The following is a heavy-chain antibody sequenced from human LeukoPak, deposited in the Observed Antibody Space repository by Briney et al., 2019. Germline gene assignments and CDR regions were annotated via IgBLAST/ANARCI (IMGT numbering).Heavy chain of an antibody. J-gene: IGHJ6*02. D-gene: IGHD1-14*01. Sequence: ASVKVSCTVSGYTLTELSMHWVRQAPGKGLEWMGWISAYNGNTNYAQKLQGRVTMTTDTSTSTAYMELRSLRSDDTAVYYCARAVLPPPNADVWGQGTTVTVSS. CDR2: ISAYNGNT. CDR3: ARAVLPPPNADV. V-gene: IGHV1-18*01. CDR1: GYTLTELS.